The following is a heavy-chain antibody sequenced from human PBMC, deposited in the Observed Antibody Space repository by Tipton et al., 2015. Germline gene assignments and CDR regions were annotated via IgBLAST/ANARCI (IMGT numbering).Heavy chain of an antibody. CDR2: IYSGGSV. CDR1: GDSIRNNY. J-gene: IGHJ5*02. Sequence: GLVKPSETLSLACSVSGDSIRNNYWSWIRQSAGKGLEWIGRIYSGGSVDYNSSLKGRVTISLDTSKNQFSLNLNSVTAADTAVYYCTKFNCGGDCYSYRGWFDPWGQGTLVTVSS. V-gene: IGHV4-4*07. D-gene: IGHD2-21*02. CDR3: TKFNCGGDCYSYRGWFDP.